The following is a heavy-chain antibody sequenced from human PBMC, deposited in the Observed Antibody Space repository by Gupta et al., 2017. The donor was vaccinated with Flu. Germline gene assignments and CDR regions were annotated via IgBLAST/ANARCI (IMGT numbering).Heavy chain of an antibody. J-gene: IGHJ4*02. CDR2: IYYSGTT. CDR1: GGPISSSF. CDR3: ARDSRNSFDY. Sequence: SGGPISSSFWSWIRQPPGEGLEWIGYIYYSGTTNYNPSLKSRVIISVDTSNNQFSLKLSSVTAADTAVYYGARDSRNSFDYWGQGTLVTVSS. V-gene: IGHV4-59*01.